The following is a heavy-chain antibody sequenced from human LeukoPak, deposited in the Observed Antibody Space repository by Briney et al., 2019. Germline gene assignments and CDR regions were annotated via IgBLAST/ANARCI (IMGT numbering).Heavy chain of an antibody. D-gene: IGHD4-17*01. CDR1: GGSISSGGYY. J-gene: IGHJ4*02. CDR2: IYYSGST. CDR3: ARGGWKDYGLDY. V-gene: IGHV4-31*03. Sequence: SETLSLTCTVSGGSISSGGYYWSWIRQHPGKGLEWIGYIYYSGSTYYNPSLKSRVTISVDTSKNQFSLKLSSVTAADTAVYHCARGGWKDYGLDYWGQGTLVTVSS.